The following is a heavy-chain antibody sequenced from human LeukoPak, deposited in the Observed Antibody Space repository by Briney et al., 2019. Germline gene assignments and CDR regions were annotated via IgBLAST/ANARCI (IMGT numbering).Heavy chain of an antibody. Sequence: SETLSLTCVVSGGSVSGYYWGWIRQPPGRGLEWIGYVYYSGSTNYNPSFKSRITISVDTSRNQFSLQLTSVTTADTAVYYCARRPRGDYWYFDLWGRGTLVTVSS. D-gene: IGHD3-10*01. J-gene: IGHJ2*01. CDR2: VYYSGST. V-gene: IGHV4-59*02. CDR3: ARRPRGDYWYFDL. CDR1: GGSVSGYY.